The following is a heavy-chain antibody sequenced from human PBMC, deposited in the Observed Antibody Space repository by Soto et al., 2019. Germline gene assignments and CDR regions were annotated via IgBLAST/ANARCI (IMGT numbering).Heavy chain of an antibody. CDR3: TTDLSPFSSGYYYGMDV. CDR1: GFTCGDAG. J-gene: IGHJ6*02. Sequence: GGSLRLSCAAAGFTCGDAGMNWVRQAPGKGLEWVGRIKSKTDGGTTDYAAPVKGRFTISRDDSKNTLYLQMNSLKTEDTAVYYCTTDLSPFSSGYYYGMDVWGQGTTVTVSS. V-gene: IGHV3-15*07. CDR2: IKSKTDGGTT.